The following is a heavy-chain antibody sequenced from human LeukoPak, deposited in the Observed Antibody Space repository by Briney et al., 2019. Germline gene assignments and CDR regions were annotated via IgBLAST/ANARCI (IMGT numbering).Heavy chain of an antibody. CDR2: ITASGGST. Sequence: GGSLRLSCEASGLTFSRHAMTWVRQAPGKGLEWVSGITASGGSTYYADSVKGRFTISRDNSKNTLYLQMNSLRAEDTAVYYCARALGSSSWYHGYFQHWGQGTLVTVSS. D-gene: IGHD6-13*01. CDR3: ARALGSSSWYHGYFQH. CDR1: GLTFSRHA. V-gene: IGHV3-23*01. J-gene: IGHJ1*01.